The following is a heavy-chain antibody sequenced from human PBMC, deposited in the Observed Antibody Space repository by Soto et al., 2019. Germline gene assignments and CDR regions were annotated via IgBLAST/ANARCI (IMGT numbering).Heavy chain of an antibody. CDR2: IRSKAYGGTT. V-gene: IGHV3-49*03. CDR3: TRDVDFYSSSWLYLYYYGMDV. Sequence: PGGSLRLSCTASGFTFGDYAMSWFRQAPGKGLEWVGFIRSKAYGGTTEYAASVKGRFTISRDDSKSIAYLQMNSLKTEDTAVYYCTRDVDFYSSSWLYLYYYGMDVWGQGTTVTVSS. D-gene: IGHD6-13*01. CDR1: GFTFGDYA. J-gene: IGHJ6*02.